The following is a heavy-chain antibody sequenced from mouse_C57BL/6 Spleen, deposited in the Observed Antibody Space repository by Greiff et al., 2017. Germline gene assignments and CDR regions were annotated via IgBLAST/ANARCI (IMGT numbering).Heavy chain of an antibody. D-gene: IGHD1-1*01. CDR3: ARDRDYYGPFDY. J-gene: IGHJ2*01. CDR2: ISDGGSYT. V-gene: IGHV5-4*01. CDR1: GFTFSSYA. Sequence: EVQRVESGGGLVKPGGSLKLSCAASGFTFSSYAMSWVRQTPEKRLEWVATISDGGSYTYYPDNVKGRFTIYRDNAKNNLYLQMSQLKSEDTAMYYCARDRDYYGPFDYWGQGTTLTVSS.